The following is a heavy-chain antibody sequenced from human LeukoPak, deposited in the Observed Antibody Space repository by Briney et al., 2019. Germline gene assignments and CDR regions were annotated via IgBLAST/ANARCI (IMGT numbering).Heavy chain of an antibody. J-gene: IGHJ3*02. CDR1: GFTFSSYE. D-gene: IGHD5-24*01. CDR2: ISSSGNNI. V-gene: IGHV3-48*03. Sequence: GGSLRLSCAASGFTFSSYEMNWVRQAPGKGLEWVSYISSSGNNIYFADSVKGRFTISRDNAKNSLFLQMNSLRAEDTAVYYCARGGGWLQLRPDAFDIWGQGTMVTVSS. CDR3: ARGGGWLQLRPDAFDI.